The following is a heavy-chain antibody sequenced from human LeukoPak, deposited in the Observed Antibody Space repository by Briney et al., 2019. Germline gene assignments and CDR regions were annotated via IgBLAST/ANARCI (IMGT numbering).Heavy chain of an antibody. Sequence: GSLRLSCAASGFTFSSYSMNWGRQAPGKGLEWVAFIRYDGSNKYYADSVKGRFTISRDNSKNTLYLQMNSLRAEDTAVYYCAKGEWFRDFFVDYWGQGTLVTVSS. V-gene: IGHV3-30*02. CDR2: IRYDGSNK. CDR1: GFTFSSYS. J-gene: IGHJ4*02. D-gene: IGHD3-3*01. CDR3: AKGEWFRDFFVDY.